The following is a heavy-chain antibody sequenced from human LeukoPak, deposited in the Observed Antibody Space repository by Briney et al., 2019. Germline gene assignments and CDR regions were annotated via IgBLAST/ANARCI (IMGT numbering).Heavy chain of an antibody. CDR1: EFTFSGYW. J-gene: IGHJ4*02. CDR3: ARESLTYYYGSGSYREYYFDY. Sequence: PGGSLRLSCAASEFTFSGYWMHWVRQGPGKGLVWVSRINSDGSSTSYADSVKGRFTISRDNAKNTLYLQMNSLRAEDTAVYYCARESLTYYYGSGSYREYYFDYWGQGTLVTVSS. V-gene: IGHV3-74*01. D-gene: IGHD3-10*01. CDR2: INSDGSST.